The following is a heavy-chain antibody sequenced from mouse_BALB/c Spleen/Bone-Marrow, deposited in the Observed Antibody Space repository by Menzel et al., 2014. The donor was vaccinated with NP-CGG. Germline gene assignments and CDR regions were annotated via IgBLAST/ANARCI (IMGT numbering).Heavy chain of an antibody. V-gene: IGHV2-4-1*01. J-gene: IGHJ4*01. Sequence: VQVVESGPGLVQPSQSLSIPCTVSGFSLTSYGVHWVRQSPGKGLEWLGVIWSGGSTDYNAAFISRLSISKDNSKSQVFFKMNSLQADDTAIYYCARNWGYGYLFYAMDYWGQGTSVTVSS. CDR2: IWSGGST. CDR1: GFSLTSYG. D-gene: IGHD1-2*01. CDR3: ARNWGYGYLFYAMDY.